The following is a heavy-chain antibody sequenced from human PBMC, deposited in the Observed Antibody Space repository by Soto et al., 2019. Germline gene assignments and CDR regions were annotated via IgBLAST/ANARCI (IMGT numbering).Heavy chain of an antibody. CDR3: ALSSDWVGIFDY. CDR2: ISAYTGNT. D-gene: IGHD6-19*01. J-gene: IGHJ4*02. Sequence: AAVKVSCKASGYTFTSYGISWVRQAPGQGLEWMGWISAYTGNTNYAQKLQGRVTMTTDTSTSTAYMELRSLRSDDTAVYYCALSSDWVGIFDYWGQGTLVTVSS. CDR1: GYTFTSYG. V-gene: IGHV1-18*04.